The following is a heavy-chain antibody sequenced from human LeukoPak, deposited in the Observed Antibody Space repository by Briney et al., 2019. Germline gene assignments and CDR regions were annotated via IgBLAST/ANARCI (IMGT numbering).Heavy chain of an antibody. J-gene: IGHJ4*02. Sequence: GGSLRLSCAASGFTFSSYGMHWVRQAPGKGLEWVAFIRYDGSNKYYADSVKGRFTISRDNSKNTLYLRMNSLRAEDTAVYYCAKDRGRDGSGSFVNYWGQGTLVTVSS. CDR2: IRYDGSNK. V-gene: IGHV3-30*02. CDR1: GFTFSSYG. CDR3: AKDRGRDGSGSFVNY. D-gene: IGHD3-10*01.